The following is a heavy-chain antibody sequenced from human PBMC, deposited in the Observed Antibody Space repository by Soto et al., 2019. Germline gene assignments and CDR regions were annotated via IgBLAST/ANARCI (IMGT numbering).Heavy chain of an antibody. CDR1: GYSFTSYW. V-gene: IGHV5-51*01. J-gene: IGHJ6*03. D-gene: IGHD4-17*01. Sequence: GESLKISCKGSGYSFTSYWIGWVRQMPGKGLEWMGIIYPGDSDTRYSPSFQGQVTISADKSISTAYLQWSSLKASDTAMYYCARVHHDYGDYGSYYYYYMDVWGKGTTVTVSS. CDR2: IYPGDSDT. CDR3: ARVHHDYGDYGSYYYYYMDV.